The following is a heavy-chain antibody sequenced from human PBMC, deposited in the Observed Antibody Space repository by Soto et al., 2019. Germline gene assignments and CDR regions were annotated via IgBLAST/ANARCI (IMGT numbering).Heavy chain of an antibody. Sequence: SDTLSLTCTVSGGSISSGDYYWSWIRQPPGKGLEWIGYIYYSGSTYYNPSLKSRVTISVDTSKNQFSLKLSSVTAADTAVYYCAREEYSYGYYYYGMDVWGQGTTVT. D-gene: IGHD5-18*01. CDR3: AREEYSYGYYYYGMDV. V-gene: IGHV4-30-4*02. CDR2: IYYSGST. J-gene: IGHJ6*01. CDR1: GGSISSGDYY.